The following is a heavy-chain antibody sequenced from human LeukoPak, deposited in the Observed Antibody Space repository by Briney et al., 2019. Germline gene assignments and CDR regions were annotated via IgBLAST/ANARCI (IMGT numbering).Heavy chain of an antibody. Sequence: PSETLSLTCAVSGYSFSSGYYWGWIRQPRGERLEWVGSIYHSGSTYYTPSLKSRGTISVDTSKNQFSLKLSAVAAAGTAVYCCASEQRAARPLSYYMDVWGKGTTVTVSS. J-gene: IGHJ6*03. CDR2: IYHSGST. CDR3: ASEQRAARPLSYYMDV. CDR1: GYSFSSGYY. V-gene: IGHV4-38-2*01. D-gene: IGHD6-6*01.